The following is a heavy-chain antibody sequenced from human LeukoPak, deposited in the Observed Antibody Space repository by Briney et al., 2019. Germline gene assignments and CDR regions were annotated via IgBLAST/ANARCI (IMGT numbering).Heavy chain of an antibody. CDR2: INHSGST. CDR3: AALGYCSSRCDCWFDP. D-gene: IGHD2-2*01. Sequence: SETLSLTCAVYGGSFSGYYWSWICQPPGKGLEWIGEINHSGSTNYNPSLKSRVTISVDTSKNQFSLKLSSVTAADTAVYYCAALGYCSSRCDCWFDPWGQGTLVTVSS. J-gene: IGHJ5*02. CDR1: GGSFSGYY. V-gene: IGHV4-34*01.